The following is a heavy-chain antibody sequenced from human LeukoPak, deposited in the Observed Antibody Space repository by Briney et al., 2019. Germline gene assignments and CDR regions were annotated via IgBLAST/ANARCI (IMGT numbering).Heavy chain of an antibody. CDR1: GGSFSGYY. V-gene: IGHV4-34*01. CDR2: INHSGST. CDR3: ARSIRRLGGSCYFDY. Sequence: SSETLSLTCAVYGGSFSGYYWSWIRQPPGKGLEWIGEINHSGSTNYNPSLKSRVTISVDTSKNQFSLKLSSVTAADTAVYYCARSIRRLGGSCYFDYWGQGTLVTVSS. D-gene: IGHD2-15*01. J-gene: IGHJ4*02.